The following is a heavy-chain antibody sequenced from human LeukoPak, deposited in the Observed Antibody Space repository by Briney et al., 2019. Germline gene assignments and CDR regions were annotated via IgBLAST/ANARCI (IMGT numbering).Heavy chain of an antibody. J-gene: IGHJ3*02. CDR2: IYYSGST. D-gene: IGHD1-1*01. V-gene: IGHV4-39*01. Sequence: ETLSLTCTVSGGSISSSSYYWGWIRQPPGKGLEGIGSIYYSGSTYYNPSLKSRVTISVDTSKNQFSLKLRSVTAADTAVYYCARHAPYNWNDLGAFDIWGQGTMVTVSS. CDR3: ARHAPYNWNDLGAFDI. CDR1: GGSISSSSYY.